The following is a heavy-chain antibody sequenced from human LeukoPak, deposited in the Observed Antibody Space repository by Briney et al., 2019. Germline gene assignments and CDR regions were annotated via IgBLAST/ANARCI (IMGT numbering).Heavy chain of an antibody. CDR3: ATGGVRSGNFFDD. CDR2: ISSGSTTI. D-gene: IGHD3-10*01. Sequence: PGGSLRLSCTASGFTFSSYSMNGVRQAPGKGLEWISYISSGSTTIYYADSVKGRFTISRDNAKNSLYLQMNSLRAEDTAVYYCATGGVRSGNFFDDWGQGTLVTVSS. V-gene: IGHV3-48*04. CDR1: GFTFSSYS. J-gene: IGHJ4*02.